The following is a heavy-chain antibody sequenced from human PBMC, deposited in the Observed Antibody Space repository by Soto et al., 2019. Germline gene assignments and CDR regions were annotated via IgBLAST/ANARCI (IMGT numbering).Heavy chain of an antibody. Sequence: SETLSLTCTVSGGSISSYYWSWIRQPPGKGLEWIGYIYYSGSTNYNPSLKSRVTISVDTSKNQFSLKLSSVTAADTAVYYCARGSWDYYYYYGMDVWGQGTTVT. CDR2: IYYSGST. CDR1: GGSISSYY. J-gene: IGHJ6*02. CDR3: ARGSWDYYYYYGMDV. V-gene: IGHV4-59*01. D-gene: IGHD7-27*01.